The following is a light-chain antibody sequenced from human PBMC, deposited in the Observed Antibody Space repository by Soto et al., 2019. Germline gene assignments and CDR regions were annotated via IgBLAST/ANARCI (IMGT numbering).Light chain of an antibody. CDR2: DVS. Sequence: QSVLTQPASVSGSPGQSINISCTGTSSDVGGYNYVSWYQHHPGKAPKLIIYDVSNRPSGVSNRFSGSKSGNTASLTISGLQTEDEADYYCSSYTRATTYVFGTGTKVTVL. CDR3: SSYTRATTYV. J-gene: IGLJ1*01. V-gene: IGLV2-14*03. CDR1: SSDVGGYNY.